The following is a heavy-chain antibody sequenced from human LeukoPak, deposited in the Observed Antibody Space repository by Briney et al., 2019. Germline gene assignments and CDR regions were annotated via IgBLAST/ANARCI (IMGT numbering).Heavy chain of an antibody. Sequence: GGSLRLSCAASGFTFSSYNMNWVRQAPGKGLEWVSYISSSSSTVYYADSVKGRFTISRDKAKNSLYLQMNSLRDEDTAVYYCARAADYYASGIFYWGQGTLVTVSS. J-gene: IGHJ4*02. CDR3: ARAADYYASGIFY. CDR1: GFTFSSYN. V-gene: IGHV3-48*02. CDR2: ISSSSSTV. D-gene: IGHD3-10*01.